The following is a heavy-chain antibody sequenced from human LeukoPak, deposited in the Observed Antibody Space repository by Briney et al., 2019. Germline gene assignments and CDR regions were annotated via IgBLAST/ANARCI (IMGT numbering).Heavy chain of an antibody. D-gene: IGHD5-18*01. J-gene: IGHJ2*01. Sequence: SSETLSLTCTVSGGSISSDSYYWAWIRQPPGKGLEWIASIYYSGSTYYNPSLKSQVTISVDTSRNQFSLKLSSVTAADTAVYYCARRNGYSYGWYFDLWGRGTLVTVSS. CDR2: IYYSGST. CDR1: GGSISSDSYY. V-gene: IGHV4-39*01. CDR3: ARRNGYSYGWYFDL.